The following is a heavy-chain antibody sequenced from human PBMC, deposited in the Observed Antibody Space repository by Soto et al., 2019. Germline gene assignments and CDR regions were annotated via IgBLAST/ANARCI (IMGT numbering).Heavy chain of an antibody. CDR2: IIPVFGTT. D-gene: IGHD3-10*01. J-gene: IGHJ4*02. V-gene: IGHV1-69*13. CDR3: ARDGGFGELKY. Sequence: SVKVSCKASGDTFSGYPINWVRQAPGEGLEWMGRIIPVFGTTNDAQRFEGRVTFTADESTNTAYMELRGLLSEDAAVYYCARDGGFGELKYWGPGTLVTVSS. CDR1: GDTFSGYP.